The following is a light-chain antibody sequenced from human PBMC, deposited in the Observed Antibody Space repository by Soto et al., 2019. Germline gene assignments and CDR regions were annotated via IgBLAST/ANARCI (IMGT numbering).Light chain of an antibody. Sequence: QSVLTQPPSASGTPGQRGSISCSGSSSNIGKNSVYWYQQLPGTAPKLLIYRVNQRPSGVPDRFSGSKSGTSASLAISGLRSEDESDYYCAAWDDSLSVYVFGSVTKLAVL. CDR2: RVN. CDR1: SSNIGKNS. V-gene: IGLV1-47*01. J-gene: IGLJ1*01. CDR3: AAWDDSLSVYV.